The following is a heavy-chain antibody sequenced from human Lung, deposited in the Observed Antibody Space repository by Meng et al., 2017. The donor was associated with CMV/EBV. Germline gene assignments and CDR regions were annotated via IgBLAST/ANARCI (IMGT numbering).Heavy chain of an antibody. D-gene: IGHD2-2*01. CDR2: IYYSGST. CDR1: GGSISGGGYY. V-gene: IGHV4-31*03. CDR3: ARYCSSTSCRNRYFDL. J-gene: IGHJ2*01. Sequence: TXSLXXTVSGGSISGGGYYWSWIRQHPGKGLEWIGYIYYSGSTYYNPSLKSRVTISVDTSKNQFSLKLSSVTAADTAVYYCARYCSSTSCRNRYFDLLGRGXLVTVSS.